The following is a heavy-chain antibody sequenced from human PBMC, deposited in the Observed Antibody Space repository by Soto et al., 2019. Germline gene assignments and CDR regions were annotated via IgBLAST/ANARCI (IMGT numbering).Heavy chain of an antibody. CDR1: GFTFRNYW. CDR2: ISYDGSNK. J-gene: IGHJ6*02. D-gene: IGHD6-13*01. CDR3: AKDQTIAAAGSGMDV. Sequence: PGGSLRLSCAASGFTFRNYWMHWVRQAPGKGLEWVAVISYDGSNKYYADSVKGRFTISRDNSKNTLYLQMNSLRAEDTAVYYCAKDQTIAAAGSGMDVWGQGTTVTVSS. V-gene: IGHV3-30*18.